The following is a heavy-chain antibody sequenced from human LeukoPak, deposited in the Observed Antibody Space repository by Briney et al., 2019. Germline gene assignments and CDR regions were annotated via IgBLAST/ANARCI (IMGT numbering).Heavy chain of an antibody. CDR1: GGSISSGSYY. Sequence: SQALSLTCTVSGGSISSGSYYWSWIRQPAGKGLEWIGRIYTSGSTNYNPSLKSRVTISVDTSKNQFSLKLSSVTAADTAVYYCARGSVLSDYYGSGSHWFDCWGQGTLATVSS. CDR3: ARGSVLSDYYGSGSHWFDC. D-gene: IGHD3-10*01. CDR2: IYTSGST. J-gene: IGHJ4*02. V-gene: IGHV4-61*02.